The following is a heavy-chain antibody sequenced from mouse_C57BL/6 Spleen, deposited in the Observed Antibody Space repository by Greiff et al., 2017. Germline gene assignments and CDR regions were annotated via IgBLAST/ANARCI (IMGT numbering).Heavy chain of an antibody. D-gene: IGHD2-1*01. J-gene: IGHJ2*01. V-gene: IGHV7-1*01. CDR1: GFTLSDFY. CDR2: SSHKANDYTT. CDR3: ARDEDGNLDD. Sequence: EVKLVESGGGLVQSGRSLRLSCATSGFTLSDFYMEWVRQAPGTGLEWIAASSHKANDYTTEYSASVKGRFIVSRDTSQSILYLQMNALRAEDTAMYYCARDEDGNLDDWGQGTTLTVSS.